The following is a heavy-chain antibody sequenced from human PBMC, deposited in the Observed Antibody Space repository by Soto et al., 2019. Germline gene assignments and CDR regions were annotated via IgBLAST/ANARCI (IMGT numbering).Heavy chain of an antibody. D-gene: IGHD3-10*01. CDR2: ISYDGRNK. V-gene: IGHV3-30*04. Sequence: QVQLVESGGGVVQPGRSLRLSCAASGFTFSNYAMHWVRQAPGKGLEWVAVISYDGRNKYYADSVKGRFTISRDNSKNTLYLQVNSVRADDTAVYYCARNGSGNYYHFDYWGQGTLVTVSS. CDR3: ARNGSGNYYHFDY. J-gene: IGHJ4*02. CDR1: GFTFSNYA.